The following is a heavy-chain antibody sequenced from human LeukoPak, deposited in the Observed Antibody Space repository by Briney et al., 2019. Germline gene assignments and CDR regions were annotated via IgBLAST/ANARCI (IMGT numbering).Heavy chain of an antibody. CDR1: GFTFSSYS. J-gene: IGHJ4*02. D-gene: IGHD6-13*01. CDR2: ISISSTTI. CDR3: ARGLRYSSSWYNFDY. V-gene: IGHV3-48*02. Sequence: GGSLRLSCAASGFTFSSYSMNWVRQAPGKGLEWFSYISISSTTIYYADSVKGRFTISRDNAKNSLYLQMNSLRDEDTAVYYCARGLRYSSSWYNFDYWGQGTLVTVSS.